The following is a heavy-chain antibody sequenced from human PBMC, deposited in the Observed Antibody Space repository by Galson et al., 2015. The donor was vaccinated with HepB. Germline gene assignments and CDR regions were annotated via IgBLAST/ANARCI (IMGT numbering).Heavy chain of an antibody. J-gene: IGHJ4*02. CDR2: IRSETEGGTT. D-gene: IGHD3-16*01. V-gene: IGHV3-15*01. CDR1: GFSFNYAW. Sequence: LRLSCAASGFSFNYAWMCWVRQAPGKGLEWIGRIRSETEGGTTDYAEPVKGRFFISRDEAENTVSLQINSLKTEDTAIYYCTTEKAERPFLRLSYWGQGALVTVSS. CDR3: TTEKAERPFLRLSY.